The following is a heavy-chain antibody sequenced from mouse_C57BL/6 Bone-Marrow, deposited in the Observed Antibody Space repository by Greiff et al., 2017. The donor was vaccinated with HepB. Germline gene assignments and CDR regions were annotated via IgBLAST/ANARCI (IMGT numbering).Heavy chain of an antibody. D-gene: IGHD1-1*01. CDR2: IDPNSGGT. J-gene: IGHJ2*01. CDR3: AREGAPITTVVAQNYFDY. CDR1: GYTFTSYW. Sequence: VQLQQPGAELVKPGASVKLSCKASGYTFTSYWMHWVKQRPGRGLEWIGRIDPNSGGTKYNEKFKSKATLTVDKPSSTAYMQLSSLTSEDSAVYYCAREGAPITTVVAQNYFDYWGQGTTLTVSS. V-gene: IGHV1-72*01.